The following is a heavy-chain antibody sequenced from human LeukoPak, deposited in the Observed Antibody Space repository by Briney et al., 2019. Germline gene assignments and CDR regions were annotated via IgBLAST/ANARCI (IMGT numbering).Heavy chain of an antibody. CDR2: ISYDGSNK. CDR1: GFTFSSYA. D-gene: IGHD4-17*01. CDR3: AKDMGYGDYEGFDP. J-gene: IGHJ5*02. V-gene: IGHV3-30-3*01. Sequence: GGSLRLSCAASGFTFSSYAMHWVRQAPGKGLEWVAVISYDGSNKYYADSVKGRFTISRDNSKNTLYLQMNSLRAEDTALYYCAKDMGYGDYEGFDPWGQGTLVTVSS.